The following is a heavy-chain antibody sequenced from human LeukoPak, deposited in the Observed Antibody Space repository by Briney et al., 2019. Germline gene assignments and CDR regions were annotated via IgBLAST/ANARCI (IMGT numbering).Heavy chain of an antibody. Sequence: ASVKVSCKASGYTFTNYAFSWVRQAPGQGLEWMGWINTNNGNTNYVKRLQGRVTMTTDTSTSTACMELRSLRSDDTAVYYCAREREETYGSGSYTFDHWGQGTLVTVSS. D-gene: IGHD3-10*01. CDR3: AREREETYGSGSYTFDH. CDR2: INTNNGNT. CDR1: GYTFTNYA. J-gene: IGHJ4*02. V-gene: IGHV1-18*01.